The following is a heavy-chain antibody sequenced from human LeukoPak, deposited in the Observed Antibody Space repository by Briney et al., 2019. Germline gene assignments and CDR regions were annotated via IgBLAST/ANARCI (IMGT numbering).Heavy chain of an antibody. V-gene: IGHV4-34*01. CDR1: GGSFSGYY. D-gene: IGHD4-17*01. CDR3: AKAPHDHGDNSLDY. Sequence: KSSETLSLTCAVYGGSFSGYYWSWIRQPPGKGLEWIGEINHSGSTNYNPSLKSRVTISVDTSKNQFSLKLSSVTAADTAVYYCAKAPHDHGDNSLDYWGQGTLVTVSS. J-gene: IGHJ4*02. CDR2: INHSGST.